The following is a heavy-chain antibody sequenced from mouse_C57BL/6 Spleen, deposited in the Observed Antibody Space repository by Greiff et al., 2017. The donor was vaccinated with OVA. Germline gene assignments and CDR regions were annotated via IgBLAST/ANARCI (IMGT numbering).Heavy chain of an antibody. Sequence: EVHLVESGGGLVKPGGSLKLSCAASGFTFSSYAMSWVRQTPEKRLEWVATISDGGSYTYYPDNVKGRFTISRENAKNNLYLQMSHLKSEDTAMYYCARDPGTGPGAMDYWGQGTSVTVSS. V-gene: IGHV5-4*01. CDR1: GFTFSSYA. D-gene: IGHD4-1*01. CDR3: ARDPGTGPGAMDY. CDR2: ISDGGSYT. J-gene: IGHJ4*01.